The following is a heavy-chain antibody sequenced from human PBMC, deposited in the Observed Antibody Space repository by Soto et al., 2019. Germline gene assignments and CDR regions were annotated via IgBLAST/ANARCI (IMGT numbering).Heavy chain of an antibody. V-gene: IGHV1-69*01. CDR3: ASLLELGYHHYTPDP. CDR2: IIPIFGTA. D-gene: IGHD1-7*01. J-gene: IGHJ5*02. CDR1: GGTFSSYA. Sequence: QVQLVQSGAEVKKPGSSVKVSCKASGGTFSSYAISWVRQAPGQGLEWMGGIIPIFGTANYAQKFQGRVTNTADESTSTAYIELSSLRSEDTAVYYCASLLELGYHHYTPDPWGQGTLVTVSS.